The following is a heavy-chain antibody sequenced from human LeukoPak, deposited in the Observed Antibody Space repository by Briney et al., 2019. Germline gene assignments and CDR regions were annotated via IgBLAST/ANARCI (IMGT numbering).Heavy chain of an antibody. Sequence: PSETLSLTCTVSGGSISSGGYYWSWIRQHPGEGLEWIGYIYYSGSTNYNPSLKSRVTISVDTSKNQFSLKLSSVTAADTAVYYCARGGGSGYAAGLDYWGQGTLVTVSS. CDR2: IYYSGST. V-gene: IGHV4-61*08. CDR3: ARGGGSGYAAGLDY. D-gene: IGHD5-12*01. CDR1: GGSISSGGYY. J-gene: IGHJ4*02.